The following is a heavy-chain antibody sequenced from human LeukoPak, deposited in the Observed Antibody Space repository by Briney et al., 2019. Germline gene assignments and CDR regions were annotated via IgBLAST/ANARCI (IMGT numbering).Heavy chain of an antibody. Sequence: GESLKISCKGSGYSFTRYWIGWVRQTPGKGLEWMGLIYPGDSDTRYRPSFQGQVTISADKSINTAYLQWSSLKASATAMYYCARRYYGYSQPDYWGQGTLVTVSS. CDR3: ARRYYGYSQPDY. J-gene: IGHJ4*02. CDR1: GYSFTRYW. CDR2: IYPGDSDT. V-gene: IGHV5-51*01. D-gene: IGHD3-16*01.